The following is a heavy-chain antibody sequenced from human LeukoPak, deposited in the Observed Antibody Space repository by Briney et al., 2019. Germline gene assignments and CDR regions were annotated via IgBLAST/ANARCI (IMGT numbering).Heavy chain of an antibody. D-gene: IGHD1-1*01. CDR1: GGSISSGSYY. V-gene: IGHV4-61*10. Sequence: SETLSLTCTVSGGSISSGSYYWSWIRQPAGKGLEWIGYIYYSGSTNYNPSIKSRVTISVDTSKNQFSLKLSSVTAADTSVYYCARHGLEPTSFYYYMDVWGKGTTVTVSS. CDR3: ARHGLEPTSFYYYMDV. J-gene: IGHJ6*03. CDR2: IYYSGST.